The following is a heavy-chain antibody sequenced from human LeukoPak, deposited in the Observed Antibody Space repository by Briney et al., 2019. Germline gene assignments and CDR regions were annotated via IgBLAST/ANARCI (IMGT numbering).Heavy chain of an antibody. CDR2: SFSGANT. CDR1: GFTFSSYW. V-gene: IGHV3-23*01. J-gene: IGHJ3*01. Sequence: GGSLRLSCAASGFTFSSYWMSWVRQAPGKGLEWVSLSFSGANTYYADSVKGRFTISRDNSKDTLYLLMNSLRAEDTAIYYCARDIQLSTWGLGTMVTVSS. D-gene: IGHD5-24*01. CDR3: ARDIQLST.